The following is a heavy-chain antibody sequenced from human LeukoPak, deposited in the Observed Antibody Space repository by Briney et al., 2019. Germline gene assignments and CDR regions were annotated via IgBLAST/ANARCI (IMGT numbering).Heavy chain of an antibody. CDR3: ARDPYSGSYSDYYYYYMDV. CDR1: GFTFSSYG. V-gene: IGHV3-30*02. CDR2: IRYDGSNK. J-gene: IGHJ6*03. Sequence: GGSLRLSCAASGFTFSSYGMHWVRQAPGKGLEWVAFIRYDGSNKYYADSVKGRFTISRDNSKNTLYLQMNSLRAEDTAVYYCARDPYSGSYSDYYYYYMDVWGKGTTVTVSS. D-gene: IGHD1-26*01.